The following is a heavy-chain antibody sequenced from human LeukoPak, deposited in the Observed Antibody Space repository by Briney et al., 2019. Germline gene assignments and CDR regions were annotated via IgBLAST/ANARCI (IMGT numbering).Heavy chain of an antibody. D-gene: IGHD5-12*01. CDR3: AKGRDGGYGTFDY. CDR1: VFTFSNYA. J-gene: IGHJ4*02. Sequence: GRSLRLSCAASVFTFSNYAMNWVRQAPGKGLGCVSLITGPGGSTYYVDSVKGRFTISRDSPKNTLYLQMNSLTADDTAVYYCAKGRDGGYGTFDYWGQGTLVTVSS. V-gene: IGHV3-23*01. CDR2: ITGPGGST.